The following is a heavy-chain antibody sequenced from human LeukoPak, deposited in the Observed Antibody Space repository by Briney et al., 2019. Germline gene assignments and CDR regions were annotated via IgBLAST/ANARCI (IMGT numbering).Heavy chain of an antibody. V-gene: IGHV1-69*05. J-gene: IGHJ6*03. CDR2: IIPLFRTT. Sequence: SVKVSCKASGGTFSSSAISWVRQAPGQGLEWMGGIIPLFRTTNYAQKFQGRVTITTDESTDTVYMEMGSLRYEDTAVYYCARGPPNSYMDVWGKGTTVTVSS. CDR1: GGTFSSSA. CDR3: ARGPPNSYMDV.